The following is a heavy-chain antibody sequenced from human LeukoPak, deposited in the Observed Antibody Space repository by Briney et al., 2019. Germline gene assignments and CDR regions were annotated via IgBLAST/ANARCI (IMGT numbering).Heavy chain of an antibody. CDR3: AKDRGCRAISCHHFDY. Sequence: GGSLRLSCAASGFTFSSYAMSWVRQAPGKGLEWVGASGGSGGGPYYADSVKGRFTISRDKSKSTLYLQLSSLRAEGTAIYYCAKDRGCRAISCHHFDYWGQGTLVTAS. J-gene: IGHJ4*02. V-gene: IGHV3-23*01. D-gene: IGHD2-2*01. CDR2: SGGSGGGP. CDR1: GFTFSSYA.